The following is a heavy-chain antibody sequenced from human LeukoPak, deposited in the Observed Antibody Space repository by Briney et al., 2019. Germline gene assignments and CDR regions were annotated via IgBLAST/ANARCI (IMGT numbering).Heavy chain of an antibody. CDR3: ARGTTGELLNDY. V-gene: IGHV1-2*02. D-gene: IGHD1-26*01. CDR2: INPNSGGT. Sequence: ASVKVSCKASGDTFIAYYMHWVRQAPGQGLEWMGWINPNSGGTNYAKKFQGRVTMTRDTSISTAYMELSRLRSDDTAVYYCARGTTGELLNDYWGQGTLVTVSS. CDR1: GDTFIAYY. J-gene: IGHJ4*02.